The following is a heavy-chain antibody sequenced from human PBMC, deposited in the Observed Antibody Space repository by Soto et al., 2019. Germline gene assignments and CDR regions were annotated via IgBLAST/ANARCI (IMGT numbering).Heavy chain of an antibody. D-gene: IGHD2-15*01. Sequence: PGGSLRLSCADPGFTFSSDAMSWVRQAPGKGLEWVSGISDGGGSTYYADSVKGRFTISRDNSRNTLYLQMNSLRAEDTAVYYCAKAPSGGTYRYFDYWGQGTLVTVSS. J-gene: IGHJ4*02. CDR2: ISDGGGST. V-gene: IGHV3-23*01. CDR1: GFTFSSDA. CDR3: AKAPSGGTYRYFDY.